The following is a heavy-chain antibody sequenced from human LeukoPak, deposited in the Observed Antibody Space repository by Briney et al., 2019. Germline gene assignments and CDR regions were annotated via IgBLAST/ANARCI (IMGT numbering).Heavy chain of an antibody. Sequence: GGSLRLSCAASGFTFRSYAMSWDRQAPGKGLEWVSAISGSGGSTYYTDSVKGRFTISRDNSKNTLYLQMNSLRAEDTAVYYCARPITMIVVVTPFNWGQGTLVTVSS. CDR3: ARPITMIVVVTPFN. V-gene: IGHV3-23*01. CDR1: GFTFRSYA. D-gene: IGHD3-22*01. CDR2: ISGSGGST. J-gene: IGHJ4*02.